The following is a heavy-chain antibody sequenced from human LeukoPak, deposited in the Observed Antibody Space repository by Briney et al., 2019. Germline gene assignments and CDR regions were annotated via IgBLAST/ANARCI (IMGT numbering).Heavy chain of an antibody. CDR3: AGNWSEAALDI. CDR1: GYSISSGSY. J-gene: IGHJ3*02. Sequence: NPSETLSLTCAVSGYSISSGSYWGWIRQPPGKGLEWIGNMFHSGATYHNPSLKSRVTITADTSKNQFSLKLASATAADTAAYYCAGNWSEAALDIWGQGTMVTVSS. CDR2: MFHSGAT. V-gene: IGHV4-38-2*01. D-gene: IGHD1-20*01.